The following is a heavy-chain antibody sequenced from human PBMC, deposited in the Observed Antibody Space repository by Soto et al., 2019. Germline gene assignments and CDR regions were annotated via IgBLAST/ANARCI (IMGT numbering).Heavy chain of an antibody. J-gene: IGHJ4*02. V-gene: IGHV3-74*01. Sequence: EVQLVESGGGLVQPGGSLRLSCAASGFTFSSYWMHWVRQAPGKGLVWVSRINGDGSSTGYADSVKGRFTISRDNAKNSLYLQMNSLRAEDTAVYYCARESDGANSLWGQGTLVTVSS. D-gene: IGHD4-17*01. CDR2: INGDGSST. CDR3: ARESDGANSL. CDR1: GFTFSSYW.